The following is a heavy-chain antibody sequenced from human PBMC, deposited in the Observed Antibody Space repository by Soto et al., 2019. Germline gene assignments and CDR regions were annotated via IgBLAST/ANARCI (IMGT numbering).Heavy chain of an antibody. Sequence: PGGSLRLSCAASGFAFSNYAMHWVRQAPGQGLEWVSSISTSIDATYYADSVKGRFTISRDNSHNTLYLQVHSLTAKDTAVYYCAKDRRAGGNSAFYFDFWGQGAQVTVSA. CDR1: GFAFSNYA. CDR2: ISTSIDAT. J-gene: IGHJ4*02. CDR3: AKDRRAGGNSAFYFDF. D-gene: IGHD3-16*01. V-gene: IGHV3-23*01.